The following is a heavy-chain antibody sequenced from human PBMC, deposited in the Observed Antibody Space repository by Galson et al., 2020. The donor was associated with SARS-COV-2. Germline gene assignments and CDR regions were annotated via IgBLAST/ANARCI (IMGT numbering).Heavy chain of an antibody. Sequence: GGSLRLSCAASGFTFSSYAMSWVRQAPGKGLEWVSAISGSGGSTYYADSVKGRFTISRDNSKNTLYLQMNSLRAEDTAVYYCASAKYSSGWKNKNWYFDLWGRGTLVTVSS. J-gene: IGHJ2*01. V-gene: IGHV3-23*01. CDR2: ISGSGGST. CDR3: ASAKYSSGWKNKNWYFDL. CDR1: GFTFSSYA. D-gene: IGHD6-19*01.